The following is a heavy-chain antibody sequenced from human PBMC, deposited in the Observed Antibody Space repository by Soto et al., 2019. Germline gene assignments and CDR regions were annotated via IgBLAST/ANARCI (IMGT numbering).Heavy chain of an antibody. CDR1: GGSISSGGYS. CDR2: IYHSGST. Sequence: QLQLQESGSGLVKPSQTLSLTCAVSGGSISSGGYSWSWIRQPPGKGLEWIGYIYHSGSTYYNPSHKSRVTISVDRSKNQFSLKLSSVTAADTAVYYCAVDTAMVMGAFDIWGQGTMVTVSS. J-gene: IGHJ3*02. D-gene: IGHD5-18*01. V-gene: IGHV4-30-2*01. CDR3: AVDTAMVMGAFDI.